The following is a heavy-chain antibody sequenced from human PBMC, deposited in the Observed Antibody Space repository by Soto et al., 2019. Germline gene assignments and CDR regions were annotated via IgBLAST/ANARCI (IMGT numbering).Heavy chain of an antibody. V-gene: IGHV3-23*01. CDR1: GFSFSTYA. CDR2: ISGSGGST. CDR3: AKGKAHTLFGVDTLFDY. Sequence: GGSLRLSCAASGFSFSTYALSWVRQAPGKGLDWVSVISGSGGSTDYAGSVKGRFTISRDNSKNALYLQMNSLRAEDTALYYCAKGKAHTLFGVDTLFDYWGQGTLVTVSS. D-gene: IGHD3-3*01. J-gene: IGHJ4*02.